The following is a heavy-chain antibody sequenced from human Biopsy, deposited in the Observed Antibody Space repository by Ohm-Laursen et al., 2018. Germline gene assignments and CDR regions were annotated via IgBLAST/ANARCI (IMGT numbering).Heavy chain of an antibody. Sequence: ASVKVSCKASGYTFTKYYINWVRQAPGQGLEWMGIINPTGGTTSYAEKFQGRVTLTRDTSTGTVYLELNSLIYEDTALYYCARDETGSSVFGPYYYGMDVWGQGTTVTVSS. CDR1: GYTFTKYY. J-gene: IGHJ6*02. D-gene: IGHD3-9*01. V-gene: IGHV1-46*01. CDR3: ARDETGSSVFGPYYYGMDV. CDR2: INPTGGTT.